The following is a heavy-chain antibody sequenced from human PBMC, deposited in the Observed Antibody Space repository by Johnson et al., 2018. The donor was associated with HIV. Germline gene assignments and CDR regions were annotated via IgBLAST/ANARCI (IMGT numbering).Heavy chain of an antibody. J-gene: IGHJ3*02. Sequence: EVQVVESGGGLVQPGGSLRLSCVGSSNYKSWVRQAPGKGLEWVSVIYSGGSTYYADSVKGRFTISRDTSKNTVYLQMNGLRAEDTAVYHCAKDLYSSSWTNDAFDIWGQGTMVTVSS. D-gene: IGHD6-13*01. CDR1: SSNY. CDR3: AKDLYSSSWTNDAFDI. V-gene: IGHV3-66*01. CDR2: IYSGGST.